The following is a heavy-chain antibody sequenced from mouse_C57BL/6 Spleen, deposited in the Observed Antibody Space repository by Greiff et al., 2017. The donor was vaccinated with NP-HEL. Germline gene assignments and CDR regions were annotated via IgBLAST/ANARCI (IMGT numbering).Heavy chain of an antibody. CDR1: GFTFSSYA. V-gene: IGHV5-4*01. D-gene: IGHD2-4*01. Sequence: EVNVVESGGGLVKPGGSLKLSCAASGFTFSSYAMSWVRQTPEKRLEWVATISDGGSYTYYPDNVKGRFTISRDNAKNNLYLQMSHLKSEDTAMYYCARETLRRGFAYWGQGTLVTVSA. J-gene: IGHJ3*01. CDR2: ISDGGSYT. CDR3: ARETLRRGFAY.